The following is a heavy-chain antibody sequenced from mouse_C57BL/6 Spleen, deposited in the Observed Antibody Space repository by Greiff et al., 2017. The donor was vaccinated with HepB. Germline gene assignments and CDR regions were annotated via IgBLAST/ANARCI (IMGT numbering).Heavy chain of an antibody. D-gene: IGHD1-1*01. Sequence: QVQLQQSGAELVKPGASVKLSCKASGYTFTSYWMHWVKQRPGQGLEWIGMIHPNSGSTNYNEKFKSKATLTVDKSSSTAYMQLSSLTSEDSAVYYCARRGYGSPFAYWGQGTLVTVSA. CDR3: ARRGYGSPFAY. CDR1: GYTFTSYW. CDR2: IHPNSGST. J-gene: IGHJ3*01. V-gene: IGHV1-64*01.